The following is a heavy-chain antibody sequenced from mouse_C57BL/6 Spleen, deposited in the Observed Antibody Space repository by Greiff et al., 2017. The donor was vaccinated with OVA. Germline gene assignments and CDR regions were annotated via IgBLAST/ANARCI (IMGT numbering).Heavy chain of an antibody. CDR2: INPSNGGT. Sequence: QVQLQQSGPELVKPGASVKLSCKASGYTFTSYWMHWVKQRPGQGLEWIGNINPSNGGTNYNEKFKSKATLTVDKSSSTAYMQLSSLTSEDSAVYYCAREGYEDLAWFAYWGQGTLVTVSA. J-gene: IGHJ3*01. D-gene: IGHD2-10*02. CDR3: AREGYEDLAWFAY. CDR1: GYTFTSYW. V-gene: IGHV1-53*01.